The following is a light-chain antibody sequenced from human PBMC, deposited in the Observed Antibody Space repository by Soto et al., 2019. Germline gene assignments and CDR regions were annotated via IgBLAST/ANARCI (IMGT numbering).Light chain of an antibody. J-gene: IGKJ4*01. Sequence: EIQLTQSPSFLSASIGDRVTITFRARPGIRSFLAWYQQKPGKAPNLLISDASILRTGVPSRFSGSGSGTEFTLTISSLQPDDFATYYCQHLNTYPLTFGGGTKVEI. V-gene: IGKV1-9*01. CDR2: DAS. CDR1: PGIRSF. CDR3: QHLNTYPLT.